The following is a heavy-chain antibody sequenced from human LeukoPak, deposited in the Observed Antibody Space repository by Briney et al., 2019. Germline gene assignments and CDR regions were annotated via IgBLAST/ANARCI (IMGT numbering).Heavy chain of an antibody. CDR2: ISYDGSNK. CDR3: AKDTVAGTEGYFQH. D-gene: IGHD6-19*01. J-gene: IGHJ1*01. V-gene: IGHV3-30-3*01. Sequence: GGSLRLSCAASGFTFSSYAMHWVRQAPGKGLEWVAVISYDGSNKYYADSVKGRFTISRDNSKNTLYLQMNSLRAEDTAVYYCAKDTVAGTEGYFQHWGQGTLVTVSS. CDR1: GFTFSSYA.